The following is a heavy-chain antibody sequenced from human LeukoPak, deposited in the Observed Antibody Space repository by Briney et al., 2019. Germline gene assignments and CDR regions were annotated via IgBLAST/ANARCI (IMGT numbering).Heavy chain of an antibody. CDR1: GGSISNYY. J-gene: IGHJ3*02. V-gene: IGHV4-59*12. Sequence: SETLSLTCTVSGGSISNYYWGWIRQPPGKGLEWIGNIFYRGGTYYSPSLKSRVTISLDTSRNQFSLNLNSVTAADTAVYYCAKSNGYGLVDIWGQGTMVTVSS. CDR2: IFYRGGT. D-gene: IGHD3-10*01. CDR3: AKSNGYGLVDI.